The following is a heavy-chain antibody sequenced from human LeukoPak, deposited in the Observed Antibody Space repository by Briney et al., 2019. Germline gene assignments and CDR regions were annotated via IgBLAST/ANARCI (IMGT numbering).Heavy chain of an antibody. CDR2: VNGDGTGT. J-gene: IGHJ4*02. Sequence: RSGGSLRLSCAASGFTFSSSWMHWVRQAPGKGLIWVSRVNGDGTGTIYADSVKGRFTISRDNAKNTLYLQMNSLRAEDTAVYYCARYADGIFYWGQGTLVTVSS. CDR3: ARYADGIFY. V-gene: IGHV3-74*01. D-gene: IGHD1-14*01. CDR1: GFTFSSSW.